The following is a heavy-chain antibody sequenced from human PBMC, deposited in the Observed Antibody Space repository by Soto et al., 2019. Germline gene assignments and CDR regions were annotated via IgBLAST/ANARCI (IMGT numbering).Heavy chain of an antibody. CDR1: GVSISSYY. Sequence: PSETLSLTCTVSGVSISSYYWSWIRQPPGKGLEWIWYIYYSGSTNYNPSPKSRVTISVDTSKNQFSLKLSSVTAADTAVYYCARGLSCRSTSCYIEEHTLRRPYYYYGMDVWGQGTTVTVSS. CDR2: IYYSGST. D-gene: IGHD2-2*02. V-gene: IGHV4-59*01. CDR3: ARGLSCRSTSCYIEEHTLRRPYYYYGMDV. J-gene: IGHJ6*02.